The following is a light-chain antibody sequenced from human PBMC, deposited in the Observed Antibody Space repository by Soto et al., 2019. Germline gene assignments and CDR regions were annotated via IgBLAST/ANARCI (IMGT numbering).Light chain of an antibody. CDR2: DDN. Sequence: QSVLTQPPSVSAAPGQKVTISCSGSSSNIGGNSVSRYQQLPGTAPKLLIYDDNKRPSGIPDRFSGSKSGTSATLGITGFQTGDEADYYCGSWDSSLSAYVFGTGTKVTV. J-gene: IGLJ1*01. CDR3: GSWDSSLSAYV. CDR1: SSNIGGNS. V-gene: IGLV1-51*01.